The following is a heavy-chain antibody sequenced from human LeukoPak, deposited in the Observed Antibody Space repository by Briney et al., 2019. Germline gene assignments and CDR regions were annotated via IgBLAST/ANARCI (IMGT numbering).Heavy chain of an antibody. D-gene: IGHD3-10*01. CDR1: GYTFTTYA. CDR2: IDTNTGNP. CDR3: ARANLWFGELGWIDP. J-gene: IGHJ5*02. Sequence: ASVKVSCKASGYTFTTYAMNWVRQAPGQGLEWMGWIDTNTGNPTYAQGFTGRFVFSLDTSVSTAYLQISSLKADDTAVYYCARANLWFGELGWIDPWGQGTQVTVSS. V-gene: IGHV7-4-1*02.